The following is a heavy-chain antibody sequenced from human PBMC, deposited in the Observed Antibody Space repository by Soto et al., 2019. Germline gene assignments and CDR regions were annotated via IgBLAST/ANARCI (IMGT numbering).Heavy chain of an antibody. D-gene: IGHD6-6*01. CDR1: GFTFSSYA. J-gene: IGHJ6*03. V-gene: IGHV3-23*01. Sequence: GGSLRLSCAASGFTFSSYAMSWVRQAPGKGLEWVSAISGSGGSTYYADSVKGRFTISRDNSKNTLYLQMNSLRAEDTAVYYCAKEEGRGSSWVGYYYYYYYMDVWGKGTTVTVSS. CDR2: ISGSGGST. CDR3: AKEEGRGSSWVGYYYYYYYMDV.